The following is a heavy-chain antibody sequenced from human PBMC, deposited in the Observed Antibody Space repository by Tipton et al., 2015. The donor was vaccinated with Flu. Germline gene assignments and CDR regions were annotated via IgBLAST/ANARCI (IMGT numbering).Heavy chain of an antibody. CDR3: ARRDYSNYVSDPKSWFDP. J-gene: IGHJ5*02. Sequence: TLSLTCTVSGGSISGSSNYWGWIRQPPGKGLEWIGSIHYSGSTYYNPSLKSRVTIPVDTSKNQFSLKVFSVTAADTAVYYCARRDYSNYVSDPKSWFDPWGQGILVTVSS. V-gene: IGHV4-39*07. CDR2: IHYSGST. CDR1: GGSISGSSNY. D-gene: IGHD4-11*01.